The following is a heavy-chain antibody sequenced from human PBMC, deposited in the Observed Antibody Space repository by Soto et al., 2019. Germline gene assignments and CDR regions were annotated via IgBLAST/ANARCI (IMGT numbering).Heavy chain of an antibody. J-gene: IGHJ5*02. Sequence: PSETLSLTCAVYGGSFSGYYWSWIRQPPGKGLEWIGEINHSGSTNYNPSLKGRVTISVDTSKNQFSLKLSSVTGADTAVYYCARGPITTNPRFDPWGQGTLVTVSS. D-gene: IGHD3-22*01. CDR2: INHSGST. CDR1: GGSFSGYY. CDR3: ARGPITTNPRFDP. V-gene: IGHV4-34*01.